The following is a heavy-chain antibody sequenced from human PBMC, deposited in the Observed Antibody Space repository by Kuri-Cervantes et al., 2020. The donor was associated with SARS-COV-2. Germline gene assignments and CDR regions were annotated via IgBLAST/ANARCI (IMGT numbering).Heavy chain of an antibody. CDR3: ARGRQVRLRFLEWLFEWFDP. V-gene: IGHV1-2*02. J-gene: IGHJ5*02. CDR1: GYTFTGYY. CDR2: INPNSGGT. Sequence: ASVKVSCKASGYTFTGYYMHWVRQAPGQGLEWMGWINPNSGGTNYAKKFQGRVTMTRDTSISTAYMELSRLRSDDTAVYYCARGRQVRLRFLEWLFEWFDPWGQGNLVTVSS. D-gene: IGHD3-3*01.